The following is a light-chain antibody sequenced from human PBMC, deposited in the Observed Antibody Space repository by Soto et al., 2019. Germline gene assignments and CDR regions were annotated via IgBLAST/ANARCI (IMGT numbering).Light chain of an antibody. J-gene: IGKJ2*01. Sequence: EIVLTQSPGTLSLSQGERATLPCRASQSVSTSTLAWYQQKPGQAPRLLIYGASSRATGIPDRFSGSGSGTDFTLTISRLEPEDFAVYYCQQYGSSPGTFGQGTKLEIK. CDR1: QSVSTST. V-gene: IGKV3-20*01. CDR2: GAS. CDR3: QQYGSSPGT.